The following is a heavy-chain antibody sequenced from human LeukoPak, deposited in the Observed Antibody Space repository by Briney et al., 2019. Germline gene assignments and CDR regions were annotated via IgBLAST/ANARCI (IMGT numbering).Heavy chain of an antibody. CDR1: RGSISNGAYY. Sequence: PSETLSLTCTVSRGSISNGAYYWTWIRQHPGKGLEWIGNIYYSGSTNYNPSLNSRGTISPDTSNNQFSLELSSVTAADTAVYYCARRQGLYAFDIWGQGTMVTVSS. D-gene: IGHD6-19*01. V-gene: IGHV4-31*03. CDR3: ARRQGLYAFDI. J-gene: IGHJ3*02. CDR2: IYYSGST.